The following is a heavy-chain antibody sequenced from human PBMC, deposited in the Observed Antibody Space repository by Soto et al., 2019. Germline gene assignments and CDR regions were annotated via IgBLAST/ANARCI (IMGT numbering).Heavy chain of an antibody. CDR3: ASRGYCSSTSCYLGMDV. CDR2: IDPSDSYT. Sequence: HGESLKISCKGSGYSFTSYWISWVRQMPGKGLEWMGRIDPSDSYTNYSPSFQGHVTISADKSISTAYLQWSSLKASDTAMYYCASRGYCSSTSCYLGMDVWGQGTTVTVSS. J-gene: IGHJ6*02. CDR1: GYSFTSYW. V-gene: IGHV5-10-1*01. D-gene: IGHD2-2*01.